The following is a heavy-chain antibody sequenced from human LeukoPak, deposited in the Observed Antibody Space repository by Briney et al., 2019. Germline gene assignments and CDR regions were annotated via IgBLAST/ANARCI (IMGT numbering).Heavy chain of an antibody. D-gene: IGHD6-25*01. CDR3: ARDSGIAPAGYFHSYGMDV. J-gene: IGHJ6*02. V-gene: IGHV3-7*01. CDR1: GFTFRSYW. Sequence: PGGSLRLSCAASGFTFRSYWMTWVRQAPGKGLEWVANIKQDGSEKYYVDSVKGRFTISRDSAKNSLYLQRNSLRAEDTAVYYCARDSGIAPAGYFHSYGMDVRGQGTTVTVSS. CDR2: IKQDGSEK.